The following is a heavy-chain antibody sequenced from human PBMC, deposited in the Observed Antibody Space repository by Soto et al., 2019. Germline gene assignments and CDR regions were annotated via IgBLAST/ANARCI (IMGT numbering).Heavy chain of an antibody. CDR2: ISAYNGNT. J-gene: IGHJ5*02. CDR3: ARVRSGCFDP. CDR1: GYTFTSYG. Sequence: ASVKVSCKASGYTFTSYGISWVRQAPGQGLEWMGWISAYNGNTNFAQKLQGRVTMSTDTSTSTVYMELRSLRSDDTAVYYCARVRSGCFDPWGQGTLVTVSS. D-gene: IGHD3-3*01. V-gene: IGHV1-18*01.